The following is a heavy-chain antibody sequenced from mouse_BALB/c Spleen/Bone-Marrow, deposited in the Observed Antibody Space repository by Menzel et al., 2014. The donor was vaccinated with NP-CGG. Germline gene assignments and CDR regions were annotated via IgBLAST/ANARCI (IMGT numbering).Heavy chain of an antibody. CDR1: GFDFSRYW. V-gene: IGHV4-1*02. Sequence: EVQRVESGGGLLQPGGSLKLSCAASGFDFSRYWMSWVRQAPGKGLGWIGEINPDSSTINYTPSLKDKFIISRDNAKNTLYLQMSKVRSEDTALYYCALLGYYGYFYVWGAGTTVTVSS. J-gene: IGHJ1*01. D-gene: IGHD2-2*01. CDR2: INPDSSTI. CDR3: ALLGYYGYFYV.